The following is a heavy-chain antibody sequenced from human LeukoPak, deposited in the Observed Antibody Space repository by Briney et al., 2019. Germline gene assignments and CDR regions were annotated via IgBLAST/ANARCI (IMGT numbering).Heavy chain of an antibody. Sequence: ASVKVSCKASGYTFIRNGSSWVRQAPGQGLEWMGWISAHNGNTNYAQKFQGRVTMTTDTSTSTAYMELRRLRSDDTAVYYCARDYNFVPDYWGQGTLVTVSS. D-gene: IGHD1-20*01. CDR2: ISAHNGNT. CDR3: ARDYNFVPDY. V-gene: IGHV1-18*01. J-gene: IGHJ4*02. CDR1: GYTFIRNG.